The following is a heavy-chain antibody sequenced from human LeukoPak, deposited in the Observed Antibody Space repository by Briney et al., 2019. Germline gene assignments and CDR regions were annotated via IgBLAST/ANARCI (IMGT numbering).Heavy chain of an antibody. J-gene: IGHJ5*02. CDR2: IYYSGST. CDR1: GASVSGNSYY. D-gene: IGHD6-19*01. V-gene: IGHV4-39*01. CDR3: ARAWGSGWYTWFDP. Sequence: PSETLSLTCTVSGASVSGNSYYWGWIRQPPGKGLEWIGNIYYSGSTHYNPSLKSRVTMSVDTSKNQFSLRLNSVTAADTAVYYCARAWGSGWYTWFDPWGQGTLVTVSS.